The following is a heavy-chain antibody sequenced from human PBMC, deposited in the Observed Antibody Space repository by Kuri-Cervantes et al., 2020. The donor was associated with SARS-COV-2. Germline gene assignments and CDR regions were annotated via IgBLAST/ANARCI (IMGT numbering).Heavy chain of an antibody. CDR2: ISYDGSNK. V-gene: IGHV3-30-3*02. D-gene: IGHD2-2*01. CDR1: GFTFSSYA. J-gene: IGHJ6*03. Sequence: GGSLRLSCAASGFTFSSYAMHWVRQAPGKGLEWVAVISYDGSNKYYADSVKGRFTISRDNSKNTLYLQMNSLRAEDTAVYYCAKCRVVPAQRGLYYMDVRGKGTTVTVSS. CDR3: AKCRVVPAQRGLYYMDV.